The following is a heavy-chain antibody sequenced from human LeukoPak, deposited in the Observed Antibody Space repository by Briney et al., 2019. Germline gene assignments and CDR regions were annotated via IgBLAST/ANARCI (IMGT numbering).Heavy chain of an antibody. D-gene: IGHD3-22*01. Sequence: SETLSLTCTVSGGSISSGGYYWSWIRQPPGKGLEWIGYIYHSGSTYYNPSLKSRVTISVDRSKNQFSLKLSSVTAADTAVYYCARGQIDSSGYVWFDPWGQGTLVTVSS. V-gene: IGHV4-30-2*01. J-gene: IGHJ5*02. CDR3: ARGQIDSSGYVWFDP. CDR1: GGSISSGGYY. CDR2: IYHSGST.